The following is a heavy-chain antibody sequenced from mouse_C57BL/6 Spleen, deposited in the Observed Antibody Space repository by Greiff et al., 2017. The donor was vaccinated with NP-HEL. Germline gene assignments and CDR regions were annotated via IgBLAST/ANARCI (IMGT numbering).Heavy chain of an antibody. CDR1: GYTFTSYW. J-gene: IGHJ3*01. CDR3: ARGGDGYYGWFAY. CDR2: IDPSDSET. Sequence: QVQLQQPGAELVRPGSSVKLSCKASGYTFTSYWMHWAKQRPIQGLEWIGNIDPSDSETHYNQKFKDKATLTVDKSSSTAYMQLSSLTSEDSAVYYCARGGDGYYGWFAYWGQGTLVTVSA. D-gene: IGHD2-3*01. V-gene: IGHV1-52*01.